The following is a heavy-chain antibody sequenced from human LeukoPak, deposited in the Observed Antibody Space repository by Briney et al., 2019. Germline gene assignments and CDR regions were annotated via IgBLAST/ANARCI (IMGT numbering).Heavy chain of an antibody. CDR1: GGTFSSYA. J-gene: IGHJ3*02. V-gene: IGHV1-69*05. D-gene: IGHD3-22*01. CDR2: IIPIFDTA. CDR3: ARCYYDSSGYAFDI. Sequence: ASVKVSCKASGGTFSSYAISWVRQAPGQGLEWMGRIIPIFDTANYAQKFQGRVTITTDESTSTAYMELSSLSAEDTAVYYCARCYYDSSGYAFDIWGQGTMVSVSS.